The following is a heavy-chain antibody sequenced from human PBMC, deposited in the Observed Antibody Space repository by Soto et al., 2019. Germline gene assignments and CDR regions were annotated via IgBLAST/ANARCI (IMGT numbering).Heavy chain of an antibody. J-gene: IGHJ5*02. CDR1: GYTFTSYD. D-gene: IGHD3-10*01. Sequence: GASVKVSCKASGYTFTSYDINWVRQATGQGLEWMGWMNPNSGNTGYAQKFQGRVTMTRNTSISTVYMELSSLRSEDTAVYYCAGGGYYGSGMGWFDPWGQGTLVTVSS. CDR3: AGGGYYGSGMGWFDP. V-gene: IGHV1-8*01. CDR2: MNPNSGNT.